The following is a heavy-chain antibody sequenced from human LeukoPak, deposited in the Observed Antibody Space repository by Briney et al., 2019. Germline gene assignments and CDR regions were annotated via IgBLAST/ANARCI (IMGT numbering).Heavy chain of an antibody. CDR1: GYSISSGYY. V-gene: IGHV4-38-2*01. CDR2: IYDSGST. D-gene: IGHD1-26*01. J-gene: IGHJ4*02. Sequence: SETLSLTCAVSGYSISSGYYWGWIRQPLGKELEWIGSIYDSGSTYYNPSLKSRVTISVDTSKNQFSLKLSSVTAADTAVYYCARRVGAIHLFDYWGQGTLVTVSS. CDR3: ARRVGAIHLFDY.